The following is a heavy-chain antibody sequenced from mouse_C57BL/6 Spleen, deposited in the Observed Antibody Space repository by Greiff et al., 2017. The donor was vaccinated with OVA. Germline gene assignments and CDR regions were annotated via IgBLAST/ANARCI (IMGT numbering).Heavy chain of an antibody. CDR2: IDPNSGGT. CDR3: AKDIDGNYPYWYFDV. J-gene: IGHJ1*03. CDR1: GYTFISYW. D-gene: IGHD2-1*01. Sequence: VQLQQPGAELVKPGASVKLSCKASGYTFISYWMHWVKQRPGRGLEWIGRIDPNSGGTKYNEKFKSKATLTVDKPSSTAYMQLSSLTSEDSAVYYCAKDIDGNYPYWYFDVWGTGTTVTVSS. V-gene: IGHV1-72*01.